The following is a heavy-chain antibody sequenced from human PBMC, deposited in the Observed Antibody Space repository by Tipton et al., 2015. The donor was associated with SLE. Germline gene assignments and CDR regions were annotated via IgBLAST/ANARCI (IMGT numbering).Heavy chain of an antibody. Sequence: SLRLSCAASGFTFSRYVMSWVRQAPGKGLEWVSYISSSSSYTNYADSVKGRFTISRDNAKNSLYLQMNSLRAEDTAVYYCARVGYSYGRCAFDIWGQGTMVTVSS. D-gene: IGHD5-18*01. CDR2: ISSSSSYT. V-gene: IGHV3-11*06. CDR1: GFTFSRYV. J-gene: IGHJ3*02. CDR3: ARVGYSYGRCAFDI.